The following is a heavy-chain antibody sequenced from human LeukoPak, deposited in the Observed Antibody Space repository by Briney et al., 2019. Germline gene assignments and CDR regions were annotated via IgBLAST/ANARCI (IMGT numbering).Heavy chain of an antibody. V-gene: IGHV1-18*01. Sequence: GASVKVSCKASGYTFTSYGISWVRQAPGLGLEWMGWISAYNGNTNYAQKLQGRVTMTTDTSTSTAYMELRSLRSDDTAVYYCAREPSRVGATDWFDPWGQGTLVTVSS. CDR3: AREPSRVGATDWFDP. J-gene: IGHJ5*02. D-gene: IGHD1-26*01. CDR1: GYTFTSYG. CDR2: ISAYNGNT.